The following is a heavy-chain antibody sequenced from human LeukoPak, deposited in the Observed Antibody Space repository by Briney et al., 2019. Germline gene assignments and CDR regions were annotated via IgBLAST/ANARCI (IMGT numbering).Heavy chain of an antibody. CDR3: AREPPSGDYLFDY. V-gene: IGHV4-34*01. J-gene: IGHJ4*02. D-gene: IGHD4-17*01. Sequence: GSLRLSCAASGFTFSSYAMSWIRQPPGKGLEWIGEINHSGSTNYNPSLKSRVTISVDTSKNQFSLKLSSVTAADTAVYYCAREPPSGDYLFDYWGQGTLVTVSS. CDR2: INHSGST. CDR1: GFTFSSYA.